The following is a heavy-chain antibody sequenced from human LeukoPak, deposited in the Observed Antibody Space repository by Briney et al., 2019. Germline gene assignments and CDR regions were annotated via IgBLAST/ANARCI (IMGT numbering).Heavy chain of an antibody. CDR1: GFTFSSHG. Sequence: GGSLRLSCAASGFTFSSHGMSWVRQAPGKGLEWVSTISGSGDNTYYADSVKGRFTISRDNSKNTLYLQMNSLRAEDTAVYYCAKDSSLYGSGSYYNEYYFDYWGQGTLVTVSS. CDR2: ISGSGDNT. CDR3: AKDSSLYGSGSYYNEYYFDY. V-gene: IGHV3-23*01. D-gene: IGHD3-10*01. J-gene: IGHJ4*02.